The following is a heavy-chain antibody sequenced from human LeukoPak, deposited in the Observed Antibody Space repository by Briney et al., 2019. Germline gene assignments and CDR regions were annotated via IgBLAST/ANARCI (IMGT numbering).Heavy chain of an antibody. D-gene: IGHD2-21*02. CDR3: ARLRDCGGDCYWGYYFDY. J-gene: IGHJ4*02. V-gene: IGHV4-59*01. Sequence: SETLSLTCTVSGGSISSYYWSWIRQPLGKGLEWIGYIYYSGSTNYNPSLKSRVTISVDTSKNQFSLKLSSVTATDTAVYYCARLRDCGGDCYWGYYFDYWGQGTLVTVSS. CDR1: GGSISSYY. CDR2: IYYSGST.